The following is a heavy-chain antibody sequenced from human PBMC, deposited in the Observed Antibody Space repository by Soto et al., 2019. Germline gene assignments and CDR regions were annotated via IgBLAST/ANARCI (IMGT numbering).Heavy chain of an antibody. J-gene: IGHJ4*02. D-gene: IGHD3-22*01. Sequence: GGSLRLSCTGSGFTFSSTALSWVRQAPGKGLEWVSVISASGDNAYYADSVMGRFTMYRDNSKNNLYVQMNSRGVEDTAVYYCTTDRAVVPTWYDWGQGTLVTVSS. V-gene: IGHV3-23*01. CDR1: GFTFSSTA. CDR3: TTDRAVVPTWYD. CDR2: ISASGDNA.